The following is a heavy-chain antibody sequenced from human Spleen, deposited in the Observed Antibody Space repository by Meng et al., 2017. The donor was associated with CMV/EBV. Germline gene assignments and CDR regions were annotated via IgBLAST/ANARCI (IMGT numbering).Heavy chain of an antibody. CDR2: INPNSGGT. Sequence: ASVKVSCKASGNIFTNYYMHWVRQAPGQGLEWMGWINPNSGGTNYAQNFQGRVTMTRDTSISTAYMELSRLRSDDTAVYYCARDNRVVDTAMVTRPWYFDYWGQGTLVTVSS. D-gene: IGHD5-18*01. J-gene: IGHJ4*02. CDR1: GNIFTNYY. CDR3: ARDNRVVDTAMVTRPWYFDY. V-gene: IGHV1-2*02.